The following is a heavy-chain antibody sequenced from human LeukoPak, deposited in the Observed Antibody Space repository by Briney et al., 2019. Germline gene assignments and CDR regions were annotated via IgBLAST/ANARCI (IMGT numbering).Heavy chain of an antibody. CDR2: IYYSGST. D-gene: IGHD4-23*01. Sequence: PSETLSLTCTVSGGSISSYYWSWIRQPPGKGLEWIGYIYYSGSTNYNLSLKSRVTISVDTSKNQFSLKLSSVTAADTAVYYCAREKADYGGNSGYFDYWGQGTLVTVSS. CDR3: AREKADYGGNSGYFDY. CDR1: GGSISSYY. J-gene: IGHJ4*02. V-gene: IGHV4-59*01.